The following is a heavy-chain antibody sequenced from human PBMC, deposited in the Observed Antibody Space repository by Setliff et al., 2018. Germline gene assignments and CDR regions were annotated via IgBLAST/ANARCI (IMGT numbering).Heavy chain of an antibody. J-gene: IGHJ3*02. D-gene: IGHD1-26*01. CDR1: GGSFSTYY. Sequence: SETLSLTCAVYGGSFSTYYWIWIRQPPGKGLEWIGEINHSGRTNYDPSLKSRITISLDTSKNQFSLKLSSVTAADTAVYYCARLRIGRTRADAFDIWGQGTMVTVSS. CDR3: ARLRIGRTRADAFDI. CDR2: INHSGRT. V-gene: IGHV4-34*01.